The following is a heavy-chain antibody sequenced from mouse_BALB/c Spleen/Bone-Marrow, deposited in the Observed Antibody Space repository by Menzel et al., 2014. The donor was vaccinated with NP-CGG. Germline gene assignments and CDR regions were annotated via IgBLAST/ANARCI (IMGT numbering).Heavy chain of an antibody. CDR2: IDPANGNT. V-gene: IGHV14-3*02. J-gene: IGHJ3*01. CDR3: ARNGNYGAWFAY. CDR1: GFNIKDTY. D-gene: IGHD2-1*01. Sequence: VQLQQPGAELVKPGASVKLSCTASGFNIKDTYMHWVKQRPEQGLEWIGRIDPANGNTKYDPKFQGKATITADTSSNTAYLQLSSLTSEDTAVYYCARNGNYGAWFAYWGQGTLSLSLQ.